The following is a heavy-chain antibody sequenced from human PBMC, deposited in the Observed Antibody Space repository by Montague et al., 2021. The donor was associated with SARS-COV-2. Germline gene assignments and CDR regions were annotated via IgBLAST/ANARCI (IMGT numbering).Heavy chain of an antibody. J-gene: IGHJ4*02. CDR3: ARLTAGYCSGGSCYWGTGFDY. D-gene: IGHD2-15*01. CDR1: GGSISSGGYY. CDR2: IYYSGST. V-gene: IGHV4-31*03. Sequence: TLSLTCTVSGGSISSGGYYWSWVRQHPGKGLEWIGYIYYSGSTYYNPSLKSRVTISVDTSKNQFSLKLSSVTAADTAVYYCARLTAGYCSGGSCYWGTGFDYWGQGTLVNVSP.